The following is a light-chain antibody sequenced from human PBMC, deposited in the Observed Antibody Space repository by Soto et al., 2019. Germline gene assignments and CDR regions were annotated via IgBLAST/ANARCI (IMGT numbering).Light chain of an antibody. Sequence: DIQMTHSPSTLSASVGDRVTITCRASEFISSWLASYQQKPGKAPKLLIYDTSTLASGVPSRFSGSGSGTDFTLTNSCLHPDDFAPYYCQQHNTFSWTFGPGTRVEIK. J-gene: IGKJ1*01. CDR2: DTS. V-gene: IGKV1-5*01. CDR3: QQHNTFSWT. CDR1: EFISSW.